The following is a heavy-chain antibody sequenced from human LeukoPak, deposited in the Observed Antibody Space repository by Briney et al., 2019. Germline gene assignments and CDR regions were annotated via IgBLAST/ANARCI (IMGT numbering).Heavy chain of an antibody. CDR3: AKDRYSSSFNWFDP. V-gene: IGHV3-9*01. D-gene: IGHD6-13*01. CDR1: GFTFDDYA. CDR2: ISWNSGSI. J-gene: IGHJ5*02. Sequence: SGRSLRLSCAASGFTFDDYAMHWVRQAPGKGLEWVSGISWNSGSIGYADSVKGRFTISRDNAKNSLYLQMNSPRAEDTALYYCAKDRYSSSFNWFDPWGQGTLVTVSS.